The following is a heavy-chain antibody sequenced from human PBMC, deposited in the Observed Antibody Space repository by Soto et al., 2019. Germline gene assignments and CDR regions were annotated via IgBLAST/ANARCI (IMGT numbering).Heavy chain of an antibody. CDR1: GFSFSKYG. J-gene: IGHJ4*02. D-gene: IGHD3-16*01. CDR3: AKELRETGGYYFDC. CDR2: MSDDGSKK. V-gene: IGHV3-30*18. Sequence: QVQLVESGGGVVQPGRSLRLSCAASGFSFSKYGMHWVRQAPGKGLEWVAEMSDDGSKKYYGDSVKGRFTISRDNSKHTLYLLMDSLRPEDTAMYYCAKELRETGGYYFDCWGQGTLVTVSS.